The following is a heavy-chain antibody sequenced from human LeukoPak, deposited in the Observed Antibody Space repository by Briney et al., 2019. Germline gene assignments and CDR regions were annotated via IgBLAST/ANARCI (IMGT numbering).Heavy chain of an antibody. CDR2: FSYSGST. V-gene: IGHV4-59*02. CDR1: GASVSSYY. J-gene: IGHJ4*02. Sequence: PSETLSLTCTVSGASVSSYYWSWVRQPPGKGPEWIGYFSYSGSTNYNPSLKSRVTISVDTSKNQFSLNLSSVTAADTAVYYCARGPLDSGYTYFDYWGQGTLVSVAS. D-gene: IGHD5-12*01. CDR3: ARGPLDSGYTYFDY.